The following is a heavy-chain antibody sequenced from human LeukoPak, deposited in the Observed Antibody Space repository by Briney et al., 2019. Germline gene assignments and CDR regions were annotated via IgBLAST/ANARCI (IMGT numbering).Heavy chain of an antibody. CDR2: IWYDGSNK. V-gene: IGHV3-33*06. D-gene: IGHD3-10*01. Sequence: HPGRSLRLSCAASGFTFSSYGMHWVRQAPGKGLEWVAVIWYDGSNKYYADSVKGRFTISRDNSKNTLYLQMNSLRAEDTAVYYCAKGGDGSGSYYNVYWGQGTLVTVSS. J-gene: IGHJ4*02. CDR3: AKGGDGSGSYYNVY. CDR1: GFTFSSYG.